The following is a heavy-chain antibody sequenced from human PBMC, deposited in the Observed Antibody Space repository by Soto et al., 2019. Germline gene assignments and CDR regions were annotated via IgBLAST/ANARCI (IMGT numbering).Heavy chain of an antibody. CDR3: ARDSNRENYLEH. J-gene: IGHJ4*02. V-gene: IGHV3-30*03. CDR2: TSFNGNNK. CDR1: GLSFSNYG. Sequence: QVQLVESEGGVVQPGRSLRLSCAASGLSFSNYGMHWVRQAPGKGLEWVAVTSFNGNNKWYTDSVKGRFTISRDNSKNTLYLQMDSLRDEDTAVYYCARDSNRENYLEHWGPGTLVTVSS.